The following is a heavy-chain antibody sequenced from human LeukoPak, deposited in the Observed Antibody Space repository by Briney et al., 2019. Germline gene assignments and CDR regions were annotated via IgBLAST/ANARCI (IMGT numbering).Heavy chain of an antibody. CDR1: GFTFSSYS. D-gene: IGHD3-3*01. Sequence: GGSLRLSCAASGFTFSSYSMNWVRQAPGKGLEWVSYISSSSSTIYYADSVKGRFTISRDNAKNSLYLQMNSLRAEDTAVYYCARADYDFWSGSTDYYYYYMDVWGKGTTVTVSS. CDR3: ARADYDFWSGSTDYYYYYMDV. V-gene: IGHV3-48*04. CDR2: ISSSSSTI. J-gene: IGHJ6*03.